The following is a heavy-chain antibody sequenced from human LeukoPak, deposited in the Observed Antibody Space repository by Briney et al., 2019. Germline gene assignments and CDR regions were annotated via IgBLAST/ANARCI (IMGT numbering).Heavy chain of an antibody. Sequence: ASVKVSCKASGYTFTSSYMHWVRQAPGQGLEWMGIINPSGGSTSYAQKFQGRVTMTRDMSTSTVYMELSSLRSEDTAVYYCARDHGGNYNWFDPWGQGTLVTVSS. D-gene: IGHD4-23*01. V-gene: IGHV1-46*01. CDR1: GYTFTSSY. J-gene: IGHJ5*02. CDR2: INPSGGST. CDR3: ARDHGGNYNWFDP.